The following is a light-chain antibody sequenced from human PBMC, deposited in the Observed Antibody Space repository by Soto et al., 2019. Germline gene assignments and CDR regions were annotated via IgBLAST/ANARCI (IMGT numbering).Light chain of an antibody. CDR3: ASYAGGNKV. J-gene: IGLJ1*01. CDR2: KVT. V-gene: IGLV2-8*01. CDR1: SSDVGAYNY. Sequence: QSALTQPPSASGSPGQSVTLSCTGTSSDVGAYNYDSWYHQHPGKAPKLMIYKVTKRPSGFPERLSGYKSGNTASLTDSGLLPEDEADYYCASYAGGNKVFGTGTKVPVL.